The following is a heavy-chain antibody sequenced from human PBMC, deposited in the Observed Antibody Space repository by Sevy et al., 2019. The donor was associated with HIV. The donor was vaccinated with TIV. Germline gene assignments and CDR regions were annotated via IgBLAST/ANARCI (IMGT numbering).Heavy chain of an antibody. D-gene: IGHD6-19*01. CDR1: GFTFNSYS. V-gene: IGHV3-21*01. J-gene: IGHJ5*02. CDR3: ARGHPGIAVTVPNWFDP. Sequence: GGSLRLSCATSGFTFNSYSMNWVRQAPGKGLEWVSSISGSRTYIYYADSVKGRFTISRDNAKNSLHLQMNNLRAEDPAVYYCARGHPGIAVTVPNWFDPWGQGTLVTVSS. CDR2: ISGSRTYI.